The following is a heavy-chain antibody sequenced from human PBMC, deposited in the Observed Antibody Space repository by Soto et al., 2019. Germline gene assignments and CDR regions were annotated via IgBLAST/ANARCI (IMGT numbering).Heavy chain of an antibody. Sequence: GGSLRLSCAASGFTFSSYAMSWVRQAPGKGLEWVSAISGSGGSTYYADSVKGRFTISIDNGNSLYLQMDSLRAEDTAVYYCVRDHLWAFDYWGQGTLVTVPQ. CDR3: VRDHLWAFDY. CDR1: GFTFSSYA. D-gene: IGHD3-16*01. V-gene: IGHV3-23*01. J-gene: IGHJ4*02. CDR2: ISGSGGST.